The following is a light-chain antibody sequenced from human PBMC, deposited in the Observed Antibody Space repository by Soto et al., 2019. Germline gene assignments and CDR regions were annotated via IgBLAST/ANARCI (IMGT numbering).Light chain of an antibody. CDR2: AAS. V-gene: IGKV3-20*01. CDR3: QQYGSSSGT. CDR1: QSISSSY. Sequence: EIVLTQSPGTLSLSPGERATLSCRASQSISSSYLAWYQQIPGQAPRLLIYAASSRATGIPDRFSGSGSGTDFTLTINSLEPEDFAVYYCQQYGSSSGTFGQGTKVEIK. J-gene: IGKJ1*01.